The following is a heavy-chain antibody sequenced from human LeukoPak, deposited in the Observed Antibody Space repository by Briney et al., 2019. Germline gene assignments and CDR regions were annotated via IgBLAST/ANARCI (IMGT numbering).Heavy chain of an antibody. V-gene: IGHV3-74*01. Sequence: GGSLILSCAASGFTFNNYWMHWVRQAPGMGLVWVSSIRFDGGDTAYADSAKGRFTISRDNAKNTMFLQMNNLRAEDTAVYYCAKEIDGFDVWGQGTLVTVSS. CDR3: AKEIDGFDV. J-gene: IGHJ3*01. CDR2: IRFDGGDT. CDR1: GFTFNNYW.